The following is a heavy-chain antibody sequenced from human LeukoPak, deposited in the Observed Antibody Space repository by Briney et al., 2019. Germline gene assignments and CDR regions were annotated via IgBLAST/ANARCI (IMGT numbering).Heavy chain of an antibody. Sequence: ASVKVSCKASGYTFTGYYMHWVRQAPGQGLEWMGWINPNSGGTNYAQKFQGRVTMTRNTSISTAYMELSSLRSEDTAVYYCATTGIKYYYYGMDVWGQGTTVTVSS. CDR3: ATTGIKYYYYGMDV. D-gene: IGHD1-1*01. V-gene: IGHV1-2*02. CDR1: GYTFTGYY. CDR2: INPNSGGT. J-gene: IGHJ6*02.